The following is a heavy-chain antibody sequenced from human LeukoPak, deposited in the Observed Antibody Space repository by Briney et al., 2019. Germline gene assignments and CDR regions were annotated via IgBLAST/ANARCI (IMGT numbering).Heavy chain of an antibody. CDR2: IRYDGSNK. Sequence: GGSLRLSCAASGFTFNNYGIHWVRQAPGKGLEWVSFIRYDGSNKYYADSVKGRFTISRDNSKNTLYLQMNSLKPEDTAVYYCAKGRYLTIVTTFYFDYWGQGTLVAVSS. CDR3: AKGRYLTIVTTFYFDY. J-gene: IGHJ4*02. V-gene: IGHV3-30*02. CDR1: GFTFNNYG. D-gene: IGHD4-17*01.